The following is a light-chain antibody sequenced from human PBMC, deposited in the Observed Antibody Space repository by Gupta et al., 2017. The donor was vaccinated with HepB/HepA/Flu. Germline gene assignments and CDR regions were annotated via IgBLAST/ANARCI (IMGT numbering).Light chain of an antibody. CDR3: SSYTAITRSVI. J-gene: IGLJ2*01. V-gene: IGLV2-14*03. CDR1: SSDVGDYNY. Sequence: QSALTQPASVSGSPGRSITISCIGTSSDVGDYNYVPWYQQLPGKTPKLIIYDVSSRPSGVSNRFSGSKSANTASLSISGLQAEDEADYYCSSYTAITRSVIFGGGTKLTVL. CDR2: DVS.